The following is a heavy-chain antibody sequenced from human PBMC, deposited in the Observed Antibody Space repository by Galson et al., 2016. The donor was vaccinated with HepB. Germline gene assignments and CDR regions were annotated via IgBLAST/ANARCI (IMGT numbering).Heavy chain of an antibody. CDR2: IAPNSGGT. Sequence: SVKVSCKASGHTFAGYYIHWVRQAPGQGLEWMGWIAPNSGGTNYAQKFQGRVSMTRDTSISTAYMELSRLRSDDTAVYYCARDYGDNSFYGMDVWGQGTTVTVSS. CDR1: GHTFAGYY. J-gene: IGHJ6*02. D-gene: IGHD4-17*01. CDR3: ARDYGDNSFYGMDV. V-gene: IGHV1-2*02.